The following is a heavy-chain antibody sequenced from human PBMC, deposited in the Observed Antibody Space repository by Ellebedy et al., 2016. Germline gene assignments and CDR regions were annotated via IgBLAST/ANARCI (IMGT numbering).Heavy chain of an antibody. Sequence: GESLKISXAASGFTFSDYYMTWIRQAPGKGLEWVSYISSSGKTIQYADSVKGRFTISRDNAKNSLYLQMTSLRAEDTAVYYCARDQCPTRGSTGCFTLNSLDYWGQGTRVTVSS. CDR2: ISSSGKTI. D-gene: IGHD2-2*02. J-gene: IGHJ4*02. CDR1: GFTFSDYY. V-gene: IGHV3-11*01. CDR3: ARDQCPTRGSTGCFTLNSLDY.